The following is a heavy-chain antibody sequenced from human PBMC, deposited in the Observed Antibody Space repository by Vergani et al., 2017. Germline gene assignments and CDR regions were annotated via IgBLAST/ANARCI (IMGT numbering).Heavy chain of an antibody. J-gene: IGHJ2*01. D-gene: IGHD2-2*02. CDR3: ARDRRDCSSTSCYRYFDL. CDR1: GFTFSSYA. Sequence: EVQLLESGGGLVQPGGSLRLSCAASGFTFSSYAMSWVRQAPGKGLEWVSAISGSGGSTYYADSVKGRFTISRDNAKNSLYLQMNSLRAEDTAVYYCARDRRDCSSTSCYRYFDLWGRGTLVTVSS. V-gene: IGHV3-23*01. CDR2: ISGSGGST.